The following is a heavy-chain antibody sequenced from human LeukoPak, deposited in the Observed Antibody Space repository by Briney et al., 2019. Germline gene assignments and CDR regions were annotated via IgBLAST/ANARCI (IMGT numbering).Heavy chain of an antibody. Sequence: ASVKVSCKASGYTFTSYGISWVRQAPGQGLEWMGWISAYNGNTNYAQKLQGRVTMATDTSTSTAYMELTSLRSDDTAVYYCARGRVYGSGSYYPPDAFDVWGQGTMVTVSS. J-gene: IGHJ3*01. CDR2: ISAYNGNT. V-gene: IGHV1-18*01. CDR1: GYTFTSYG. CDR3: ARGRVYGSGSYYPPDAFDV. D-gene: IGHD3-10*01.